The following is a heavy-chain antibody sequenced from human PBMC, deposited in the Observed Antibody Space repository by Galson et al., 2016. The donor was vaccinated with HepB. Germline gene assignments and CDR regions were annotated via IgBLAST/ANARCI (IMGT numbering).Heavy chain of an antibody. CDR3: ARDPCGGDCYSPYRFYYYDMDV. CDR1: GSTFNVYF. CDR2: INPSGGST. Sequence: SVKVSCKASGSTFNVYFVHWVRQAPGQGLEWMGIINPSGGSTSYAQKFQGRVTMTRDTSTSTVYMELRSLRSEDTAMYYCARDPCGGDCYSPYRFYYYDMDVGGQGTTLTVSS. J-gene: IGHJ6*02. V-gene: IGHV1-46*02. D-gene: IGHD2-21*02.